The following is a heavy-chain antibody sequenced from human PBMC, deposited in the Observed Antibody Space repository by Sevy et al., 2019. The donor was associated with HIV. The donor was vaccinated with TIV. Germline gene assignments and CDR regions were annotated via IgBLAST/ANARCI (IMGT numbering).Heavy chain of an antibody. Sequence: GGSLRLSCAASGFTFSSYWMSWVRQAPGKGLEWVANIKQDGSEKYYVDSVKGRFTISRDNAKNSLYLQMNSLRAEDTVGYYCARGCIGRLGELSHWGQGTLVTVSS. V-gene: IGHV3-7*01. D-gene: IGHD3-16*02. CDR1: GFTFSSYW. CDR3: ARGCIGRLGELSH. CDR2: IKQDGSEK. J-gene: IGHJ4*02.